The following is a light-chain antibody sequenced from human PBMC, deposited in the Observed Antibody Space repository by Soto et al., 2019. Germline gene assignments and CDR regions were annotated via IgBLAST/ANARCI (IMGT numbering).Light chain of an antibody. J-gene: IGKJ2*01. CDR3: HQYNNWPPMYT. CDR1: QSVSSN. Sequence: EIVMTQSPATLSLSPGERATLSCRASQSVSSNLAWYQQKPGQAPRLLIYGASTRATGIPARFSGSGSGTAFTLTISSLQSEDFAVYYCHQYNNWPPMYTFGQGTKLEIK. CDR2: GAS. V-gene: IGKV3-15*01.